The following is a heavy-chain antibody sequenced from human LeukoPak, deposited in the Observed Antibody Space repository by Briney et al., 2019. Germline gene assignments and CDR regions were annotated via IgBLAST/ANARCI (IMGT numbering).Heavy chain of an antibody. V-gene: IGHV3-7*01. CDR3: ASTPDY. J-gene: IGHJ4*02. Sequence: GGSLRLSCAASGFTFSSYSMNWVRQAPGKELEWVANIKQDGSEKYYVDSVKGRFTISRDNAKNSLYLQMNSLRAEDTAVYYCASTPDYWGQGTLVTVSS. CDR1: GFTFSSYS. CDR2: IKQDGSEK. D-gene: IGHD2-15*01.